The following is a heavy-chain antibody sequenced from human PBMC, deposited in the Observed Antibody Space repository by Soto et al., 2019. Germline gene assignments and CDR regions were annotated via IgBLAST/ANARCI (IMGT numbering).Heavy chain of an antibody. Sequence: AWGAPRLSFAASGFTLSSYALSWVPPAPRKGLEWVSAISGSGGSTYYADSVKGRFTISRDNSKNTLYLQMNSLRAEDTAVYYCAKVSRYYDSSQNFDYWGQGTLVTVSS. D-gene: IGHD3-22*01. J-gene: IGHJ4*02. CDR1: GFTLSSYA. CDR2: ISGSGGST. V-gene: IGHV3-23*01. CDR3: AKVSRYYDSSQNFDY.